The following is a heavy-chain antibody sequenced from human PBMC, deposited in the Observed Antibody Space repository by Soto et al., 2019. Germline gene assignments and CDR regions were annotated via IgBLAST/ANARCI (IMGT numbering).Heavy chain of an antibody. CDR2: MYHTGST. V-gene: IGHV4-4*02. CDR3: ARSSRYQYDSSEGNFDY. J-gene: IGHJ4*02. D-gene: IGHD3-22*01. Sequence: QVQLQESGPGLVKPSGTLSLTCAVSGVSISSNNWWSWVRQPPGKGLEWIGEMYHTGSTNYNPSLKSRVTISVDKSKNHFSLELNSVTAADTAVYYCARSSRYQYDSSEGNFDYWGPGTLVTVSS. CDR1: GVSISSNNW.